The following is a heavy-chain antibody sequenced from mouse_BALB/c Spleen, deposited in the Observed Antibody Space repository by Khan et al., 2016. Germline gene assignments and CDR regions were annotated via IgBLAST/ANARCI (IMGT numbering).Heavy chain of an antibody. D-gene: IGHD3-3*01. V-gene: IGHV14-4*02. CDR3: AHEGNSLAWVAD. J-gene: IGHJ3*01. CDR2: IDPDNGDT. CDR1: GLNIKDFY. Sequence: VQLQQSGAELVRSGASVKLSCTASGLNIKDFYMHWVKQRPEQGLEWIGWIDPDNGDTEYDPNFPGQPTITAAPSSHTAYLPHSSLTAEDTAVYDWAHEGNSLAWVADWGQGTLVTGAA.